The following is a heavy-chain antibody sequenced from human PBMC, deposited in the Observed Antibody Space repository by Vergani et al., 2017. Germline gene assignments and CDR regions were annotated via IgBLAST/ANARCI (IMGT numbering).Heavy chain of an antibody. CDR2: IYHSGST. D-gene: IGHD3-10*01. Sequence: QVQLQESGPGLVKPSETLSLTCAVSGYSISSGYYWGWIRQPPGKGLEWIGSIYHSGSTYYNPSLKSRVTISVDTSKNQFSLKLSSVTAADTAVYYCARSWVWFGELLFDNWFDPWGQGTLVTVSS. J-gene: IGHJ5*02. V-gene: IGHV4-38-2*01. CDR3: ARSWVWFGELLFDNWFDP. CDR1: GYSISSGYY.